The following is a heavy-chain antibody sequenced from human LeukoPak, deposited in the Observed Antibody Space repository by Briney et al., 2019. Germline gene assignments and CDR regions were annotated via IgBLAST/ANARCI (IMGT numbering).Heavy chain of an antibody. D-gene: IGHD6-13*01. CDR1: GFSLSTSGVG. CDR3: AHRPALEYRFGYSSSRGGAFDI. Sequence: ESGPTLVNPTQTLTLTCTFSGFSLSTSGVGVGWIRQPPGKALEWLALIYWDDDKRYSPSLKSRLTITKDTSKNQVVLTMTNMDPVDTATYYCAHRPALEYRFGYSSSRGGAFDIWGQGTMVTVSS. CDR2: IYWDDDK. J-gene: IGHJ3*02. V-gene: IGHV2-5*02.